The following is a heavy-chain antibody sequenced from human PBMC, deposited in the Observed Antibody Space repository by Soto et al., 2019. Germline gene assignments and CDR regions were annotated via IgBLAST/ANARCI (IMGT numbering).Heavy chain of an antibody. CDR3: ARHTXYCSGGSCYANYYGMDV. J-gene: IGHJ6*01. CDR2: IYPGDSDT. D-gene: IGHD2-15*01. V-gene: IGHV5-51*01. CDR1: GYSFTIYW. Sequence: PGDSLKISCKGSGYSFTIYWIGWVRQMPGKGLEWMGIIYPGDSDTRYSPSFQGQVTISADKSISTAYLQWSSLKASDTAMYYCARHTXYCSGGSCYANYYGMDVWGQGTTVTVSS.